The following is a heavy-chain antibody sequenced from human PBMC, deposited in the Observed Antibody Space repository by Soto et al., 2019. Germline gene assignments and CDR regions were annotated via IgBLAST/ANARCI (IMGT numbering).Heavy chain of an antibody. CDR3: GKDWDGSGYYVTADY. CDR2: ISKDGRNQ. Sequence: QVQLVESGGGVVQPGRSLRLSCAASGFSFSSYGMHWVRQAPGEGLESVAVISKDGRNQHYADSVKGRFTISRDNSNNMVNLQMNGLRAEDTAVYYCGKDWDGSGYYVTADYWGQGTLVTVSS. V-gene: IGHV3-30*18. D-gene: IGHD5-12*01. CDR1: GFSFSSYG. J-gene: IGHJ4*02.